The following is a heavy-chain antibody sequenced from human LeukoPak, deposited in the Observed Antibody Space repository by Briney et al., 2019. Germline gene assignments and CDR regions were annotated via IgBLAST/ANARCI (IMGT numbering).Heavy chain of an antibody. Sequence: PSETLSLTCTVSGYSISSAYYWGWIRQPPGKGLEWIGTMYHSGSTNYNPSLKSRVTMSVDTSKNQFSLKLNSVTAADTAVYYCVRAGDYGDYVGWFDPWGQGTLVTVSS. CDR3: VRAGDYGDYVGWFDP. D-gene: IGHD4-17*01. CDR1: GYSISSAYY. J-gene: IGHJ5*02. CDR2: MYHSGST. V-gene: IGHV4-38-2*02.